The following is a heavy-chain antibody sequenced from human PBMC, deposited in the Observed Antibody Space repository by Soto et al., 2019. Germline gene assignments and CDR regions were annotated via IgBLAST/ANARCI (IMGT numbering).Heavy chain of an antibody. D-gene: IGHD3-10*01. CDR3: ARTPPRWFGELLAY. J-gene: IGHJ4*01. CDR1: GYTSTSYA. Sequence: DPRASVKVSCKASGYTSTSYAMHWVRQAPGQRLEWMGWINAGNGNTKYSQKFQGRVTITRDTSASTAYMELSSLRSEDTAVYYCARTPPRWFGELLAYWGNRTLVTVSS. CDR2: INAGNGNT. V-gene: IGHV1-3*01.